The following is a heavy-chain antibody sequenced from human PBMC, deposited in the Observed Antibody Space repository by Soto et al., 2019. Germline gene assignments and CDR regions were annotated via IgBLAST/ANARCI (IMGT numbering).Heavy chain of an antibody. V-gene: IGHV3-23*01. D-gene: IGHD3-3*01. J-gene: IGHJ3*02. CDR2: ITKTGRST. Sequence: LRLSCAASGFTFSSYAMSWVRQAPGKGLEWVSGITKTGRSTFLADSVKGRFTISRDKLKNILYLQMNSLRVDDTALYYCTKDGDAYDFAFDNWGQGTMVTVSS. CDR3: TKDGDAYDFAFDN. CDR1: GFTFSSYA.